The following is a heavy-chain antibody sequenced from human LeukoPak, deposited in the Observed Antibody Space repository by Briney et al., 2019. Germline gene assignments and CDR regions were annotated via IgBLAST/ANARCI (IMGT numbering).Heavy chain of an antibody. Sequence: PSETLSLTCAVYGGSFSGYYWSWIRQPPGKGLEWIGYIYFSGTTNYNPSLKSRVTISVDMSKNQFSLNLNSVTAADTAVYYCARGGSELDYWGQGTLVTVSS. V-gene: IGHV4-59*01. CDR2: IYFSGTT. J-gene: IGHJ4*02. CDR3: ARGGSELDY. CDR1: GGSFSGYY.